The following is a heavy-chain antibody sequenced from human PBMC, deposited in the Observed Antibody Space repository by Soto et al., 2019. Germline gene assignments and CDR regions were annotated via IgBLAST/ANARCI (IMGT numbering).Heavy chain of an antibody. Sequence: GASVKVSCKASGYTFAGCYRHWVRQAPGQGLEWMGWINPNSGGTNYAQKFQGWVTMTRDTSISTAYMELSRLRSDDTAVYYCARGGPNIAAAGTSWFDPWGQGTLVTVSS. J-gene: IGHJ5*02. CDR2: INPNSGGT. CDR1: GYTFAGCY. CDR3: ARGGPNIAAAGTSWFDP. D-gene: IGHD6-13*01. V-gene: IGHV1-2*04.